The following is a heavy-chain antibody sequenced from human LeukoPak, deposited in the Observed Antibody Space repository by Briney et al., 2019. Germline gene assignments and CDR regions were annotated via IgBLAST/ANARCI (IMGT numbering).Heavy chain of an antibody. J-gene: IGHJ4*02. Sequence: ASVKVSCKASGYSFTSYDIYWVRQDTGQGLEWMGWMNPNSGNTGYAQKFQGRVTMTRNTSISTAYMELSSLRSEDTAVYYCAREYVAGLFDYWGQGTLVTVSS. CDR3: AREYVAGLFDY. V-gene: IGHV1-8*01. D-gene: IGHD6-19*01. CDR1: GYSFTSYD. CDR2: MNPNSGNT.